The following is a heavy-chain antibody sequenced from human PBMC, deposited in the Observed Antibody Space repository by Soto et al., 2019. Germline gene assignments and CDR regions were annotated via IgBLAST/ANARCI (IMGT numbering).Heavy chain of an antibody. J-gene: IGHJ4*02. D-gene: IGHD2-15*01. Sequence: GVSLRLSCAASGFTFSSYGMHWVRQAPGKGLEWVAVISYDGSNKYYADSVKGRFTISRDNSKNTLYLQMNSLRAEDTAVYYCAKDHPGYCSGGSCYSPGDYWGQGTLVTVSS. V-gene: IGHV3-30*18. CDR2: ISYDGSNK. CDR3: AKDHPGYCSGGSCYSPGDY. CDR1: GFTFSSYG.